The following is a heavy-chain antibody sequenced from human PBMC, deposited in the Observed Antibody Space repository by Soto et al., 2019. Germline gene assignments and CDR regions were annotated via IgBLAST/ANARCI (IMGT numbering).Heavy chain of an antibody. D-gene: IGHD5-18*01. CDR1: GFTFSSYD. CDR3: ARGGGGYSYAYYFDY. Sequence: EVQLVESGGGLVQPGGSLRLSCAASGFTFSSYDMHWVRQATGKGLEWVSAIGTAGDTYYPGSVKGRFTISRENAKNSLYLQMNSLRAEDTAVYYCARGGGGYSYAYYFDYWGQGTLVTVSS. CDR2: IGTAGDT. V-gene: IGHV3-13*01. J-gene: IGHJ4*02.